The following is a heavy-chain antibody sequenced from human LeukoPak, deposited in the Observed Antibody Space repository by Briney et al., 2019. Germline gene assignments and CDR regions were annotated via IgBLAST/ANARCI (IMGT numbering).Heavy chain of an antibody. J-gene: IGHJ2*01. CDR3: ARSIAARLSYWYFDL. V-gene: IGHV4-39*07. CDR2: FYYSGNT. CDR1: GVSVTSNRYY. Sequence: SETLSLTCTVSGVSVTSNRYYWSCIRQPPGEGLEWIAGFYYSGNTYYNPSLKSRVSMSVDTSKNQFSLNLTSVTAADTAVYFCARSIAARLSYWYFDLWGRGGLVTVSS. D-gene: IGHD6-6*01.